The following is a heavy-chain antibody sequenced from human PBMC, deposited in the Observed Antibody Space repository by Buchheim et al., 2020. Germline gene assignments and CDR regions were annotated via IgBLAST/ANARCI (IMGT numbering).Heavy chain of an antibody. Sequence: EVQLVESWGGLVQPGGSLRLSCAASGFTFSSYSMNWVRQAPGKGLEWVSYISSSSSTIYYADSVKGRFTISRDNAKNSLYLQMNSLRAEDTAVYYCARDRWLSAQQLVYYYYMDVWGKGTT. CDR2: ISSSSSTI. D-gene: IGHD6-13*01. CDR1: GFTFSSYS. J-gene: IGHJ6*03. CDR3: ARDRWLSAQQLVYYYYMDV. V-gene: IGHV3-48*01.